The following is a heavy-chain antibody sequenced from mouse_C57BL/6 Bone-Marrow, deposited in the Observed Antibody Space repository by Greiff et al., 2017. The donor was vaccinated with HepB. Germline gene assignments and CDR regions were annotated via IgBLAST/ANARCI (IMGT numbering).Heavy chain of an antibody. Sequence: EVKLMESGGDLVKPGGSLKLSCAASGFTFSSYGMSWVRQTPDKRLEWVATISSGGSYTYYPDSVKGRFTISRDNAKNTLYLQMSSLKSEDTAMYYCARQDYYGSSLYWYFDVWGTGTTVTVSS. J-gene: IGHJ1*03. CDR3: ARQDYYGSSLYWYFDV. CDR1: GFTFSSYG. D-gene: IGHD1-1*01. CDR2: ISSGGSYT. V-gene: IGHV5-6*01.